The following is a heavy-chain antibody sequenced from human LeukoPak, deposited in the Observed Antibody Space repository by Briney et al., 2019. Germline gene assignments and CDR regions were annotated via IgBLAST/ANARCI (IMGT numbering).Heavy chain of an antibody. J-gene: IGHJ5*02. CDR3: ARDPSYSQDNWFDP. Sequence: GGSLRLSCAASGFTFSSYAMPWVRQAPGKGLEWVAVISYDGSNKYYADSVKGRFTISRDNSKNTLYLQMNSLRAEDTAVYYCARDPSYSQDNWFDPWGQGTLVTVSS. CDR1: GFTFSSYA. CDR2: ISYDGSNK. D-gene: IGHD1-26*01. V-gene: IGHV3-30-3*01.